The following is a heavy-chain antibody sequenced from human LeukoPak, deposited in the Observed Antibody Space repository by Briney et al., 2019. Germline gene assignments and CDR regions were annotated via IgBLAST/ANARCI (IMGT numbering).Heavy chain of an antibody. CDR1: GFSFSNSW. CDR3: ASDPYVANFWTGYPHY. D-gene: IGHD3/OR15-3a*01. Sequence: GGSLRLSCGASGFSFSNSWMHWVRQAPGKGLVWISRINSDGTTTYYADSVKGRFTISRDNAKNTLFLQMNSLRPEDTALYYCASDPYVANFWTGYPHYWGQGTLVTVSS. V-gene: IGHV3-74*01. J-gene: IGHJ4*02. CDR2: INSDGTTT.